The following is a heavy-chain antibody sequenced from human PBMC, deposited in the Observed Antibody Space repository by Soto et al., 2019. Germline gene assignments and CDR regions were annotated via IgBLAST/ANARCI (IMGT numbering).Heavy chain of an antibody. CDR1: GYTFTSYA. J-gene: IGHJ4*02. Sequence: QVQLVQSGAEVKKPGASVKVSCKASGYTFTSYAMHWVRKAPGQRLEWRGWINAGNGNTKYSQKFQGRVTITRDTSASTAYMELSSLRSEDTAVYYCARGPGGPDGPGDYWGQGTLVTVSS. CDR3: ARGPGGPDGPGDY. V-gene: IGHV1-3*01. CDR2: INAGNGNT. D-gene: IGHD2-15*01.